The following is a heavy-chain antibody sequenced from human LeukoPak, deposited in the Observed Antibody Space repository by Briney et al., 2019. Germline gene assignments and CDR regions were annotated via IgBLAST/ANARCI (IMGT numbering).Heavy chain of an antibody. D-gene: IGHD2-8*02. V-gene: IGHV4-59*01. J-gene: IGHJ2*01. Sequence: SETLSVTCTVSGGSISTYYWSWIRQPPAKGLEWIGYMYYSGSTNYNPSLKSRVTISIDPSKNQFPLKLTSVTAADTAVYYCAGYREYWDWHFDLWGRGAPVTVSP. CDR1: GGSISTYY. CDR2: MYYSGST. CDR3: AGYREYWDWHFDL.